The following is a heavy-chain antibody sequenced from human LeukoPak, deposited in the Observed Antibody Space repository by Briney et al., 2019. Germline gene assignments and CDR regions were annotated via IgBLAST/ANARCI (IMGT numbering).Heavy chain of an antibody. CDR2: INPSGGST. CDR3: AREGPYSDSSRSRFDY. Sequence: ASVKVSFKASGYTFTNYYIHWVRQAPGQGLEWTGIINPSGGSTSYAQKFQGRVTMARDTSTSTVYMELSSLRSEDTAVYYCAREGPYSDSSRSRFDYWGQGTLVTVSS. V-gene: IGHV1-46*01. D-gene: IGHD6-6*01. CDR1: GYTFTNYY. J-gene: IGHJ4*02.